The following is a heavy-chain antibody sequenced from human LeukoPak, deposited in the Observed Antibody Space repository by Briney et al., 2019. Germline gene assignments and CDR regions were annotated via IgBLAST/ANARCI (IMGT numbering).Heavy chain of an antibody. V-gene: IGHV1-18*01. CDR3: ARDLRYYDSSGYYYVHGIDV. J-gene: IGHJ6*02. CDR2: ISAYNGNT. Sequence: GASVKVSCKASGYTFTSYGISWVRQAPGQGLEWMGWISAYNGNTNYAQKLQGRVTMTTDTSTSTAYMELRSLRSDDTAVYYCARDLRYYDSSGYYYVHGIDVWGQGTTVTVSS. CDR1: GYTFTSYG. D-gene: IGHD3-22*01.